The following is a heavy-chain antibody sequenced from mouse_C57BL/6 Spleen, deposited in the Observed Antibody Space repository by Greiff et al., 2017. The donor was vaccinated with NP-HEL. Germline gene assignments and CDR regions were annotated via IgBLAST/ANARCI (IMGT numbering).Heavy chain of an antibody. CDR1: GYAFSSYW. CDR3: ARLIYYDYDY. J-gene: IGHJ2*01. Sequence: VHLVESGAELVKPGASVKISCKASGYAFSSYWMNWVKQRPGKGLEWIGQIYPGDGDTNYNGKFKGKATLTADKSSSTAYMQLSSLTSEDSAVYFCARLIYYDYDYWGQGTTLTVSS. D-gene: IGHD2-4*01. V-gene: IGHV1-80*01. CDR2: IYPGDGDT.